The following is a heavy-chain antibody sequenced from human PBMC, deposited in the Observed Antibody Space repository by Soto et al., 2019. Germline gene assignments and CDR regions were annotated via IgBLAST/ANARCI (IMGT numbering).Heavy chain of an antibody. CDR3: ARSVFP. CDR1: GGSNSSGGYY. V-gene: IGHV4-31*03. J-gene: IGHJ5*02. CDR2: IYYSGST. Sequence: QVQLQESGPGLVKPSQTLSLTYTVSGGSNSSGGYYWSWIRQHPGKGLEWIGYIYYSGSTYYNPSLKSRVTISVDTPKNHFSLELSSVTAAVTAVDYCARSVFPWGQGTLVTVSS.